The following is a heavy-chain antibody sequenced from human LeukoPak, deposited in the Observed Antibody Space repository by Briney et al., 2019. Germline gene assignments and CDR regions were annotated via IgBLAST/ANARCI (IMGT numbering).Heavy chain of an antibody. Sequence: SETXSLTXSVXXGXXXXXXXXXXXXXXXXXXXWXGYIXYSGXTXYNXSLKXRXTISVDTSENQLSLKLSSVTAAXTALYXCAXAHTXSWYMDXWXQGTLVTVSS. J-gene: IGHJ4*02. D-gene: IGHD6-13*01. CDR2: IXYSGXT. V-gene: IGHV4-59*01. CDR1: XGXXXXXX. CDR3: AXAHTXSWYMDX.